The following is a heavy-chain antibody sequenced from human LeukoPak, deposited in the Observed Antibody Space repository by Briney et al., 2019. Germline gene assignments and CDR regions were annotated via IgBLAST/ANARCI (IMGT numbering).Heavy chain of an antibody. V-gene: IGHV3-49*04. D-gene: IGHD6-13*01. Sequence: GGSLRLSCTTSGFTFGDYVMSWVRQAPGKGLECVGFIRSKPYGGTTEYAASVKGRFTISRDDSKSIAYLQMNSLKTEDTAVYYCTSGSASGTGSGYWGQGTLVTVSS. CDR2: IRSKPYGGTT. CDR1: GFTFGDYV. CDR3: TSGSASGTGSGY. J-gene: IGHJ4*02.